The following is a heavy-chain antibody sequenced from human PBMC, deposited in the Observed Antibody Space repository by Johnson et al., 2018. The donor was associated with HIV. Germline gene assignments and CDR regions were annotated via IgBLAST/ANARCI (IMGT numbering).Heavy chain of an antibody. J-gene: IGHJ3*01. CDR3: ARGRIATGGMRGGAFDV. CDR1: GFTFSSYG. CDR2: IWYDGSNK. D-gene: IGHD6-13*01. V-gene: IGHV3-33*01. Sequence: QVQVVESGGGVVQPGKSLRLSCAASGFTFSSYGMHWVRQAPGKGLEWVAVIWYDGSNKYYADSVKGRFTISRDNSTLYLQMNSLRVEDTAVYYCARGRIATGGMRGGAFDVWGQWTMVTVSP.